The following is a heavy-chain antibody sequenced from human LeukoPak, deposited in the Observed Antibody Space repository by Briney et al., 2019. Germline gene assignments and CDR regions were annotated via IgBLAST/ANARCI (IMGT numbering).Heavy chain of an antibody. Sequence: GGSLRLSCAASGFTFSSYSLNWVRQAPGKGLEWVSSISSSSSYIYYADSVKGRFTISRDNAKNSLYLQMNSLRAEDTAAYYCARDQTILRYCSGATCYHYGMDVWGQGTTVTVSS. CDR1: GFTFSSYS. CDR2: ISSSSSYI. CDR3: ARDQTILRYCSGATCYHYGMDV. J-gene: IGHJ6*02. V-gene: IGHV3-21*01. D-gene: IGHD2-15*01.